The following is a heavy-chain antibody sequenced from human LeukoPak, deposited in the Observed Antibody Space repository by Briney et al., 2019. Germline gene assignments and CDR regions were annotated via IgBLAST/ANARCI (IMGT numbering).Heavy chain of an antibody. V-gene: IGHV1-69*01. J-gene: IGHJ6*03. CDR1: GGTFSSYA. Sequence: GSSVKVSCKASGGTFSSYAISWVRQAPGQGLEWMGGIIAIFGTANYAQKFQGRVTITADESTSTAYMELSSLRSEDTAVYYCAGLVVPAANYYYYMDVWGEGTTVTVSS. CDR2: IIAIFGTA. CDR3: AGLVVPAANYYYYMDV. D-gene: IGHD2-2*01.